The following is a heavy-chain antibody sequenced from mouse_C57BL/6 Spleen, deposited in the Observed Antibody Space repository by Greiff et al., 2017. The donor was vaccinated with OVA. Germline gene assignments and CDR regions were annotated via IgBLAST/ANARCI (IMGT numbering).Heavy chain of an antibody. J-gene: IGHJ3*01. Sequence: VHVKQSGAELVRPGASVKLSCTASGFNITDDYMHWVKQRPEQGLEWIGWIYPGNGDTEYASKFPGKATLTADTSSNTAYLQLSSLTSEDTAAYYCTRRERGRALLDYWGQGTPVTVSA. CDR3: TRRERGRALLDY. D-gene: IGHD3-2*01. CDR2: IYPGNGDT. CDR1: GFNITDDY. V-gene: IGHV14-4*01.